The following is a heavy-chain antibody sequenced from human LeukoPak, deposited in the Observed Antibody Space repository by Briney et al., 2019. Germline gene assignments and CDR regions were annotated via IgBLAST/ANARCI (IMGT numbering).Heavy chain of an antibody. Sequence: PSETLSLTCAVYGGSFSGYYWSWIRQPPGKGLEWIGEINHSVSTNYNPSLKSRVTISVDTSKNQFSLKLSSVTAADTAVYYCARGGPTYYYDSSGYYPEPQPYYFDYWGQGTLVTVSS. J-gene: IGHJ4*02. CDR3: ARGGPTYYYDSSGYYPEPQPYYFDY. V-gene: IGHV4-34*01. CDR2: INHSVST. CDR1: GGSFSGYY. D-gene: IGHD3-22*01.